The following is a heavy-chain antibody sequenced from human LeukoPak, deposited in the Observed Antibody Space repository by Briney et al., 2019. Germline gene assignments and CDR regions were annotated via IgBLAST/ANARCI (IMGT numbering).Heavy chain of an antibody. J-gene: IGHJ4*02. Sequence: GRSLTLSCAASGFIFDDYAMHWVRQPPGKGLEWVSGISWDSDSIDYADSVKGLFTISRDNAKNSLYLQMTSLRAEDTALYYCAKDVDSSGYYFDYWGQGTLVTVSS. V-gene: IGHV3-9*01. CDR3: AKDVDSSGYYFDY. CDR1: GFIFDDYA. D-gene: IGHD3-22*01. CDR2: ISWDSDSI.